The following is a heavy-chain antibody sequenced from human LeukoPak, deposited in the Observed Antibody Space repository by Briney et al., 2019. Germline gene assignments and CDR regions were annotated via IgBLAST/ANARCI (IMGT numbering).Heavy chain of an antibody. CDR3: AKDWGDYGDAYYFDY. D-gene: IGHD4-17*01. V-gene: IGHV3-30*18. CDR1: GFTFSSYG. J-gene: IGHJ4*02. Sequence: PGGSLRLSCAAAGFTFSSYGMHWVSQAPGKGLEWVAVISYDGSNKYYADSVKGRFTITRDNSKNTLYLQMNSLRAEDTAVYYCAKDWGDYGDAYYFDYWGQGTLVTVSS. CDR2: ISYDGSNK.